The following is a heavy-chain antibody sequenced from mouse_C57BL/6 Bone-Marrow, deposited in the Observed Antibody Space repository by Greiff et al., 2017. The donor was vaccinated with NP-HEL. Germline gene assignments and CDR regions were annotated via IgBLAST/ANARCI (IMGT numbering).Heavy chain of an antibody. V-gene: IGHV1-82*01. D-gene: IGHD2-4*01. CDR1: GYAFSSSW. J-gene: IGHJ2*01. CDR2: IYPGDGDT. CDR3: ARRIYYDYDGGYYFDY. Sequence: VQLQQSGPELVKPGASVKISCKASGYAFSSSWMNWVKQRPGKGLEWIGRIYPGDGDTNYNGKFKGKATLTADKSSSTAYMQLSSLTSEDSAVYFCARRIYYDYDGGYYFDYWGQGTTLTVSS.